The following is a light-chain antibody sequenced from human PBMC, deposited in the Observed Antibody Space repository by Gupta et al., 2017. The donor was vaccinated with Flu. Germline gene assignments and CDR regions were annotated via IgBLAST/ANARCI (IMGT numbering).Light chain of an antibody. Sequence: TISSTSTSSGDGGYSNVSCYQQPRNNAPNLMMYDVSRRHSGGPDRLSGSTSGNSAAVTIPTLPAEEEDDYYYYYYETSDSNIWVFGGGTKLTVL. J-gene: IGLJ3*02. CDR2: DVS. CDR1: SSGDGGYSN. CDR3: YYYETSDSNIWV. V-gene: IGLV2-11*01.